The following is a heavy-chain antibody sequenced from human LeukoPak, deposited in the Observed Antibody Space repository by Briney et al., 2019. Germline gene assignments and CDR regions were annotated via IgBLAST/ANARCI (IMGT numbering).Heavy chain of an antibody. D-gene: IGHD3-3*02. CDR1: GGSISISSYY. CDR2: IYYSGRT. V-gene: IGHV4-39*07. Sequence: SETLSLTCTVSGGSISISSYYWGWVRQPPGKGLEWIGSIYYSGRTYYNPSLKSRVTISVDTSKNQFSLKLSSVTAADTAVYYCARAFYPGYYSYMAVWGKGTTVTVSS. J-gene: IGHJ6*03. CDR3: ARAFYPGYYSYMAV.